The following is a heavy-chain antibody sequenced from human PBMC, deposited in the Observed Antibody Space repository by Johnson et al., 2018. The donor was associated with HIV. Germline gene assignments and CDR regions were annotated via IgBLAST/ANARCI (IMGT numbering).Heavy chain of an antibody. CDR3: ARGVRAFDI. J-gene: IGHJ3*02. D-gene: IGHD5/OR15-5a*01. Sequence: QEQLVESGGGVVQPGRSLRLSCAASGFTFSSYAMHWVRQAPGKGLEWVAVISYDGSNKYYADSVKGRFTISRENVKNSLYLQMNSLRAGDTAVYYCARGVRAFDIWGQGTMVTVSS. CDR1: GFTFSSYA. CDR2: ISYDGSNK. V-gene: IGHV3-30*14.